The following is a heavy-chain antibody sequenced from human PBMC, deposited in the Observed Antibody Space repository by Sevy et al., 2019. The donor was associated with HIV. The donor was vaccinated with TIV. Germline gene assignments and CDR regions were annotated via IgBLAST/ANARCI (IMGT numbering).Heavy chain of an antibody. CDR2: ISSGGTII. Sequence: GGSLRLSCAASGFTFSDSYMSWFRQAPGKGLEWVSYISSGGTIIYYADSVKGRFTISRDNAKNSLYLQMNSLRADDTAVYYCARGPPDGSYDYFDYWGQGTLVTVSS. V-gene: IGHV3-11*04. D-gene: IGHD1-26*01. J-gene: IGHJ4*02. CDR3: ARGPPDGSYDYFDY. CDR1: GFTFSDSY.